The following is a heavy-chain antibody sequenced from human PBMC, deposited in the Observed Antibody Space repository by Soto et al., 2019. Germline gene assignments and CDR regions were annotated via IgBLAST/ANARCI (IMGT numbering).Heavy chain of an antibody. D-gene: IGHD4-17*01. J-gene: IGHJ4*02. CDR3: AREMTKVTTFDY. CDR1: GGSISSGGYS. CDR2: IYHSGST. Sequence: PSETLSLTCAVYGGSISSGGYSCTWIRQPPGKGLEWIGYIYHSGSTYYNPSLKSRVTISVDRSKNQFSLKLSSVTAADTAVYYCAREMTKVTTFDYWGQGSLVTVSS. V-gene: IGHV4-30-2*01.